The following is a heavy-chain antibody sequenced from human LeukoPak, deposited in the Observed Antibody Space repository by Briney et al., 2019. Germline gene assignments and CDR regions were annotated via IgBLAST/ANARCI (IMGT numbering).Heavy chain of an antibody. J-gene: IGHJ4*02. CDR1: GGTFSSYA. CDR3: ARLDEMATITVDY. CDR2: IIPILGIA. D-gene: IGHD5-24*01. Sequence: SVKVSFTASGGTFSSYAISWVRQAPGQGLEWMGRIIPILGIANYAQKFQGRVTITADKSTSTAYMELSSLRSEDTAVYYCARLDEMATITVDYWGQRTLVTVSS. V-gene: IGHV1-69*04.